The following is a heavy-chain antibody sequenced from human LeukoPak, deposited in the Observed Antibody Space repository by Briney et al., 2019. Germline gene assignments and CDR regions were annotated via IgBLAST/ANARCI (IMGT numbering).Heavy chain of an antibody. CDR3: AREAYSYGSQFDY. V-gene: IGHV4-59*01. CDR2: IYYTGST. Sequence: SETLSLTCTVSGGSIRSYYWSWIRQPPGKGLEWIGYIYYTGSTDYNSSLKSRVTFSVDTSKNQFSLKLNSVTAADTAVYYCAREAYSYGSQFDYCGQGTLVTVSS. J-gene: IGHJ4*02. D-gene: IGHD5-18*01. CDR1: GGSIRSYY.